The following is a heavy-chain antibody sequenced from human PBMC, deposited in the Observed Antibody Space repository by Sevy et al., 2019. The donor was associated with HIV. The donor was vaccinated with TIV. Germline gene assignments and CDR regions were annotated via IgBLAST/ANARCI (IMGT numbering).Heavy chain of an antibody. V-gene: IGHV3-9*01. D-gene: IGHD3-16*01. Sequence: GGSLRLSCIASGFNFNDYAMHWVRQVPGKGLEWVSGINWFGTIIGYGDSVKGRFTISRDNARKSVYLEMNSLSPEDTALYYCAKDLAQGGTLNFYYYGMGFWGQGTTVTVSS. J-gene: IGHJ6*02. CDR3: AKDLAQGGTLNFYYYGMGF. CDR2: INWFGTII. CDR1: GFNFNDYA.